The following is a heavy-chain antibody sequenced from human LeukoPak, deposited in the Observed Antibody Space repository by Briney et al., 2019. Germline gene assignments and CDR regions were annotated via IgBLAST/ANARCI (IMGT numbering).Heavy chain of an antibody. CDR2: IHNDGTQG. CDR1: GFTFSSYS. Sequence: GGSLRLSCAASGFTFSSYSMNWVRQAPGKGLEWVAVIHNDGTQGQYGDSVKGRFTISKDNSQSTLYLQMNNLRDDDTAVYYCAKEGDEFRGYLDVWGKGTTVTVSS. D-gene: IGHD2-21*02. CDR3: AKEGDEFRGYLDV. J-gene: IGHJ6*03. V-gene: IGHV3-30*02.